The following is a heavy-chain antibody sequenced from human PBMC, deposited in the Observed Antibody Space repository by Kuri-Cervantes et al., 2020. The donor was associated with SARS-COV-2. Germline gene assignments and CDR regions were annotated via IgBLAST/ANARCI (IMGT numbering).Heavy chain of an antibody. D-gene: IGHD3-3*01. Sequence: GSLRLSCTVSGGSISSSSYYWGWIRQPPGKGLEWIGKINHSGSTNYNPSLKSRVTISVDTSKNQFSLKLSSVTAADTAVYYCARDYDFGGGQGTLVTVSS. CDR3: ARDYDFG. CDR1: GGSISSSSYY. CDR2: INHSGST. V-gene: IGHV4-39*07. J-gene: IGHJ4*02.